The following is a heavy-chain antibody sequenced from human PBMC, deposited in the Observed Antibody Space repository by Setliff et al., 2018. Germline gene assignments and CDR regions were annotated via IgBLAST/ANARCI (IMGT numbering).Heavy chain of an antibody. V-gene: IGHV4-39*07. D-gene: IGHD1-1*01. CDR2: IYYTGST. J-gene: IGHJ4*02. CDR3: ARDMGQPYYFES. CDR1: GGSISSSSHY. Sequence: LSLTCTVPGGSISSSSHYWGWIRQPPGKGLEWIGSIYYTGSTYYNPSLKSRVTMSVDTSKRQFSLKLGSATAADTAVYYCARDMGQPYYFESWGLGTLVTVSS.